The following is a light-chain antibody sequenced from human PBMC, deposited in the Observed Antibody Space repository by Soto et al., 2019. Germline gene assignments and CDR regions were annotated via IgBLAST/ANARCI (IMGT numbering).Light chain of an antibody. Sequence: IQMTQSPSTLSASVGDRVTITCRASQSISSWLAWYQQKPGKAPKLPIYRASTLESGVPSRFSGRGSGTEFTLTISSLQPDDFATYYCQQYNTYWTFCQGTKVEIK. J-gene: IGKJ1*01. CDR3: QQYNTYWT. CDR1: QSISSW. CDR2: RAS. V-gene: IGKV1-5*03.